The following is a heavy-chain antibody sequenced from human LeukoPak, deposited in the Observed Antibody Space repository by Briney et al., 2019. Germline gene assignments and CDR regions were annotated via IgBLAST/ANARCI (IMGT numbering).Heavy chain of an antibody. D-gene: IGHD3-10*01. V-gene: IGHV3-23*01. Sequence: GGSLRLSCAASGFTFSSYAMSWVRQAPGKGLEWVSGIVGSGGSTYSSDSVKRRFTISRDNSKNTLYLQMNSLRAEDTALYYCAKRSSGRSGFDYWGQGTLVSVSS. J-gene: IGHJ4*02. CDR1: GFTFSSYA. CDR2: IVGSGGST. CDR3: AKRSSGRSGFDY.